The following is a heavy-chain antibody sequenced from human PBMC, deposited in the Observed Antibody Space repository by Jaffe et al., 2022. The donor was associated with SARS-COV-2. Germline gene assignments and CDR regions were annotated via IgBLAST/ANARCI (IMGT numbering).Heavy chain of an antibody. J-gene: IGHJ4*02. V-gene: IGHV4-61*02. Sequence: QVQLQESGPGLVKPSQTLSLTCTVSGGSISSGSYYWSWIRQPAGKGLEWIGRIYTSGSTNYNPSLKSRVTISVDTSKNQFSLKLSSVTAADTAVYYCARLVDYAVFDYWGQGTLVTVSS. D-gene: IGHD4-17*01. CDR2: IYTSGST. CDR1: GGSISSGSYY. CDR3: ARLVDYAVFDY.